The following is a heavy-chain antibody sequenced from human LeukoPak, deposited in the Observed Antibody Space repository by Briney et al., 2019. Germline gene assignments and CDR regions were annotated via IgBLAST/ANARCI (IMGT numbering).Heavy chain of an antibody. J-gene: IGHJ4*02. CDR2: IRATAGTT. Sequence: SGGSLRLSCAASGFTFSSYAMTWVRQAPGKGLEWVSTIRATAGTTYYEDSVKGRFTISRDNSKNTQWLQMNSLRVEDTAVYYCTKGGYTTYFDYWGQGTLVTVSS. D-gene: IGHD6-13*01. V-gene: IGHV3-23*01. CDR1: GFTFSSYA. CDR3: TKGGYTTYFDY.